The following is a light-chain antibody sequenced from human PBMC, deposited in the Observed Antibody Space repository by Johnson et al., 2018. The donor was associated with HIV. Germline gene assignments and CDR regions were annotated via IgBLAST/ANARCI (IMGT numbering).Light chain of an antibody. Sequence: QSALTQPPSVSAAPGQKVTISCSGSSSNIGNNYVSWYQQLPGTAPKLLIYDNNKRPSGIPDRFSGSKSGTSATLGITGLQTGDEADYYCGTWDSSLSAGQVFGTGTKGTVL. J-gene: IGLJ1*01. CDR3: GTWDSSLSAGQV. V-gene: IGLV1-51*01. CDR2: DNN. CDR1: SSNIGNNY.